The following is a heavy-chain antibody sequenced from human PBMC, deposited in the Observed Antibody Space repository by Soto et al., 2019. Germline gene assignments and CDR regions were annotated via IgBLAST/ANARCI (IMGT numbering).Heavy chain of an antibody. V-gene: IGHV4-30-4*01. CDR1: GGSISSGDYY. D-gene: IGHD3-10*01. J-gene: IGHJ3*02. CDR3: ARENHPGSGSYYTDAFDI. CDR2: IYYSGST. Sequence: SETLSLTCTVSGGSISSGDYYWSWIRQPPGKGLEWIGYIYYSGSTYYNPSLKSRVTISVDTSKNQFSLKLSSVTAADTAVYYCARENHPGSGSYYTDAFDICGQGTMVTVSS.